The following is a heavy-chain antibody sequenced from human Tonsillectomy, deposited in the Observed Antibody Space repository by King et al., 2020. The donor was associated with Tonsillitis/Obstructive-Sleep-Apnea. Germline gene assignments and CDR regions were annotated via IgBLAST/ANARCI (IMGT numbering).Heavy chain of an antibody. CDR1: AFTFSYYA. CDR2: ISFDGTNK. CDR3: VRDGGSLVAGTNYFAY. Sequence: VQLVESGGGVVQPGRSLRLSCAASAFTFSYYAMHWVRQAPGKGLEWVAVISFDGTNKYYADSVKGRFTISRDNSKNTLSLQMSSLRTDDTALYYCVRDGGSLVAGTNYFAYWGQGTLVTVSS. D-gene: IGHD1-26*01. J-gene: IGHJ4*02. V-gene: IGHV3-30*04.